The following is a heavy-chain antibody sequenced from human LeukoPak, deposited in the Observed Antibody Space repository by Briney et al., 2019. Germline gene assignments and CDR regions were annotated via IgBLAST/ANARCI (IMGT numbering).Heavy chain of an antibody. V-gene: IGHV1-2*02. D-gene: IGHD3-10*01. Sequence: ASVKVSCKASGYTFTGYYMRWVRQAPGQGLEWMGWINPNSGGTNYAQKFQGRVTITRDTSASTAYMELSSLRSEDTAVYYCASSGGSGSYFAHFDYWGQGTLVTVSS. CDR1: GYTFTGYY. CDR3: ASSGGSGSYFAHFDY. J-gene: IGHJ4*02. CDR2: INPNSGGT.